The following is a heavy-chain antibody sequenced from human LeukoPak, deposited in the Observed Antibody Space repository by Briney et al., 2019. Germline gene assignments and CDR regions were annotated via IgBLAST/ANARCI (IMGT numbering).Heavy chain of an antibody. D-gene: IGHD6-6*01. V-gene: IGHV3-66*02. J-gene: IGHJ4*02. CDR3: ARSSSIAARYFDY. CDR1: GFTVSSNY. CDR2: IYSGGST. Sequence: PGGSLRLSCAASGFTVSSNYMSWVRQAPGKGLEWVSVIYSGGSTYCADSVKGRFTISRDNSKNTLYLQMNSLRAEDTAVYYCARSSSIAARYFDYWGQGTLVTVSS.